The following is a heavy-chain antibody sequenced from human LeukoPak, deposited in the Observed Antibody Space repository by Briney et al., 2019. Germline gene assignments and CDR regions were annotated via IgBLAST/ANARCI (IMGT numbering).Heavy chain of an antibody. Sequence: SETLSLTCTVSGGSISSGSYYWSWIRQPAGKGLEWIGRIYTSGSTNYNPSLKSRVTISVDTSKNQFSLKLSSVTAADTAVYYCARGPGITIFGVARGDWFGPWGQGTLVTVSS. J-gene: IGHJ5*02. V-gene: IGHV4-61*02. CDR3: ARGPGITIFGVARGDWFGP. CDR2: IYTSGST. D-gene: IGHD3-3*01. CDR1: GGSISSGSYY.